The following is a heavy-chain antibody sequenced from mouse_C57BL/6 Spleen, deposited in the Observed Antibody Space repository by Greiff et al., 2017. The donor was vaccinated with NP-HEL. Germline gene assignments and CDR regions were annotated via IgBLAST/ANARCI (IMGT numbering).Heavy chain of an antibody. CDR2: IYPSDSET. V-gene: IGHV1-61*01. J-gene: IGHJ4*01. D-gene: IGHD2-4*01. CDR3: ARHYDYDDYYAMDY. CDR1: GYTFTSYW. Sequence: QVQLQQPGAELVRPGSSVKLSCKASGYTFTSYWMDWVKQRPGQGLEWIGNIYPSDSETHYNQKFKDKATLTVAKSSSTAYMQLSSLTSEDSAVYYCARHYDYDDYYAMDYWGQGTSVTVSS.